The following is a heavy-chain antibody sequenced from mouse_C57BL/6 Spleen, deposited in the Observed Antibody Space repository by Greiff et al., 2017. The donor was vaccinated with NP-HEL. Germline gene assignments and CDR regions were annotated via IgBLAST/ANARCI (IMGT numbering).Heavy chain of an antibody. V-gene: IGHV1-80*01. CDR2: IYPGDGDT. CDR3: ARRRHYYGSGYGAMDY. CDR1: GYAFSSYW. D-gene: IGHD1-1*01. J-gene: IGHJ4*01. Sequence: VQLQQSGAELVKPGASVKISCTASGYAFSSYWMNWVKQRPGKGLEWIGEIYPGDGDTNYNGKFKGKATLTADKSSSTAYMQLSSLTSEDSADYFCARRRHYYGSGYGAMDYWGQGTTVTVSS.